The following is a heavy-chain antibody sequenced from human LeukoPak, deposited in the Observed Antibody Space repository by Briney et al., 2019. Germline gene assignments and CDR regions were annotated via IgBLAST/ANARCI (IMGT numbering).Heavy chain of an antibody. J-gene: IGHJ4*02. CDR3: ARDFTGYSDI. D-gene: IGHD5-12*01. V-gene: IGHV3-74*01. CDR2: INPYGGIT. Sequence: GGSLRLSCADSGFTLSSYWVHWVRQPPGKGLVWVSRINPYGGITNYADSVRGRFTISRDNAKNTLYLQMNSLRAEDTAVYYCARDFTGYSDIWGQGTLVTVSS. CDR1: GFTLSSYW.